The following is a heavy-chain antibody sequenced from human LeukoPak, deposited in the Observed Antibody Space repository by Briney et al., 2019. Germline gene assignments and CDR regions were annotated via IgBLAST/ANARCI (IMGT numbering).Heavy chain of an antibody. CDR1: GFTFSRYT. J-gene: IGHJ4*02. Sequence: SGESLRLSCAASGFTFSRYTIHWVRQTAGRGLEWVSSISGTRNFIFYAESLKGRFTISRDNANNSVYLQMDTLRAEDTAVYCCARVINGYIDYWGQGTLVTVSS. V-gene: IGHV3-21*06. CDR2: ISGTRNFI. D-gene: IGHD2-8*01. CDR3: ARVINGYIDY.